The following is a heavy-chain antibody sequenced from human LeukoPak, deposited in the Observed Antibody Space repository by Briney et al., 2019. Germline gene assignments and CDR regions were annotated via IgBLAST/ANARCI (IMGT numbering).Heavy chain of an antibody. CDR2: IKQDGSEK. CDR1: GFTFSSYW. Sequence: GGSLRLSCAASGFTFSSYWMSWVRQAPGKGLEWVANIKQDGSEKYYVDSVKGRFTISRDNAKNSLYLQMNSLRAEDTAVYYCARGTRVDTAMVTPFDYWGQGTLVTVSS. CDR3: ARGTRVDTAMVTPFDY. J-gene: IGHJ4*02. V-gene: IGHV3-7*01. D-gene: IGHD5-18*01.